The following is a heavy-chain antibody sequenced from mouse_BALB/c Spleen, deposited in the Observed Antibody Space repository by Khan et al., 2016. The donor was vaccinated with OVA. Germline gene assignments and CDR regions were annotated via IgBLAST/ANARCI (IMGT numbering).Heavy chain of an antibody. CDR1: GYIFTSYW. V-gene: IGHV1S132*01. CDR3: AREDALYYFDY. J-gene: IGHJ2*01. Sequence: QVQLKQSGAELVRPGASVKLSCQTSGYIFTSYWLHWVKQRSGQGLEWIASIYPGTDTTYYNEKLKDRATLTADKYSSPAYMPLSSLTSEDSAVYFCAREDALYYFDYWGQGTTLTVSS. CDR2: IYPGTDTT.